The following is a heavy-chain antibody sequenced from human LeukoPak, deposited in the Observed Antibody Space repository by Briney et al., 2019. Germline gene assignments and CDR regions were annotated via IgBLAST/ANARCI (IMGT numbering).Heavy chain of an antibody. J-gene: IGHJ3*02. D-gene: IGHD6-13*01. CDR3: ARDMRGDSSSRDTDHGAFDI. V-gene: IGHV3-21*01. Sequence: GGSLRLSCAASGFTFSSYSMNWGRQAPGKGLEWVSSISSSSSYIYYVNSVKGRFTISRDNAKNSLYLQMNSLRAEDTAVYYCARDMRGDSSSRDTDHGAFDIWGQGTMVTVSS. CDR2: ISSSSSYI. CDR1: GFTFSSYS.